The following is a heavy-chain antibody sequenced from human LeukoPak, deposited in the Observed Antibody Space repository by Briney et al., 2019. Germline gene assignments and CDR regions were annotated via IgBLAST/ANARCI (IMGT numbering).Heavy chain of an antibody. V-gene: IGHV1-69*05. Sequence: ASVKVSCKASGGTFSSYAISWVRQAPGQGLEWMGGIIPIFGTANYAQKFQGRVTITTDESTSTAYMELSSLRSEDTAVYYCAGRYCSSTSCFSYYYYYMDVWGKGTTVTVSS. CDR1: GGTFSSYA. D-gene: IGHD2-2*01. CDR3: AGRYCSSTSCFSYYYYYMDV. J-gene: IGHJ6*03. CDR2: IIPIFGTA.